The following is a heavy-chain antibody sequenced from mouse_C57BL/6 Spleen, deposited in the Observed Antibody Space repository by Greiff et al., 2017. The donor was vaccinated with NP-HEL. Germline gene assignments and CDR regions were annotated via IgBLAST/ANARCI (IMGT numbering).Heavy chain of an antibody. CDR2: ISYDGSN. Sequence: EVQLQQSGPGLVKPSQSLSLTCSVTGYSITSGYYWNWIRQFPGNKLEWMGYISYDGSNNYNPSLKNRISITRDTYKNQFFLKLNSVTTEDTATYYCAMRDYAMDYWGQGTSVTVSS. J-gene: IGHJ4*01. CDR1: GYSITSGYY. V-gene: IGHV3-6*01. CDR3: AMRDYAMDY.